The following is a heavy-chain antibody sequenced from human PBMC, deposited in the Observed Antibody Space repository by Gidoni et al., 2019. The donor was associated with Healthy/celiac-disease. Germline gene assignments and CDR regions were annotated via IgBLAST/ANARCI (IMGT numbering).Heavy chain of an antibody. Sequence: QVPLVQSGAEVKKPGASVKVSCKASGYTFTSYGISWVRQAPGQGLEWMGWISAYNGNTNYAKKLQGRVTMTTDTSTSTAYMELRSLRSDDTAVYYCARDRGNYYDSSGCNWFDPWGQGTLVTVSS. J-gene: IGHJ5*02. D-gene: IGHD3-22*01. CDR1: GYTFTSYG. V-gene: IGHV1-18*01. CDR3: ARDRGNYYDSSGCNWFDP. CDR2: ISAYNGNT.